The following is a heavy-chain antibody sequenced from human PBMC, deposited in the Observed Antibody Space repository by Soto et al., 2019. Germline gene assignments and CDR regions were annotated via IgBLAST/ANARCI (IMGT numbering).Heavy chain of an antibody. CDR1: GFTFSSYG. J-gene: IGHJ4*02. Sequence: GGSLRLSCAASGFTFSSYGMHWVRQAPGKGLEWVAVIWYDGSNKYYADSVKGRFTISRDNSKNTLYLQMNSLRAEDTAVYYCARDSATKDTAMVYYFDYWGQGTLVTVSS. CDR2: IWYDGSNK. D-gene: IGHD5-18*01. CDR3: ARDSATKDTAMVYYFDY. V-gene: IGHV3-33*01.